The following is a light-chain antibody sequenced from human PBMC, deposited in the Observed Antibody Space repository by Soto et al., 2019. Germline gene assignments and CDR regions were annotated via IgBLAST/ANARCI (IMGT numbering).Light chain of an antibody. Sequence: QSVLTQPPSASGSPGQSVAISCTGTSSDVGNYNYVSWYQHHPGKAPKLMIYEVTKRPSGVPDRFSGSKSGNTASVTVSGLQAEDEADYYCTSDAGTNTLIFGGGTKLTVL. J-gene: IGLJ2*01. CDR3: TSDAGTNTLI. V-gene: IGLV2-8*01. CDR1: SSDVGNYNY. CDR2: EVT.